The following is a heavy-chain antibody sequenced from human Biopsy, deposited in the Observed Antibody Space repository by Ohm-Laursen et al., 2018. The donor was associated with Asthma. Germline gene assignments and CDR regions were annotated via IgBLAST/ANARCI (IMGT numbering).Heavy chain of an antibody. Sequence: VASVKVSCKASGYTFSSYQMHWVRQAPGQGLEWLGMIKHISEYAQKFQGRVTMTRDMSTSTVYMELSSLRSEDTAVYYCARSMIVADGSDAFDIWGQGTMVTVSS. CDR1: GYTFSSYQ. CDR2: IKHISE. V-gene: IGHV1-46*01. D-gene: IGHD3-22*01. J-gene: IGHJ3*02. CDR3: ARSMIVADGSDAFDI.